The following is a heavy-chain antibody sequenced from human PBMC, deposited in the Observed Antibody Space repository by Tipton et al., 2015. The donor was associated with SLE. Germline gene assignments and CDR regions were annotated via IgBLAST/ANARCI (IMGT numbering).Heavy chain of an antibody. J-gene: IGHJ3*02. Sequence: TLSLTCTVSGGSISSGYYWGWIRQPPGKGLEWIGSIYQSGGTYNNPSLKSRVTISVDTSKNQFSLKLSSVTAADTAVYYCASSGIQLWLDDAFDIWGQGTMVTVSS. CDR3: ASSGIQLWLDDAFDI. D-gene: IGHD5-18*01. CDR1: GGSISSGYY. CDR2: IYQSGGT. V-gene: IGHV4-38-2*02.